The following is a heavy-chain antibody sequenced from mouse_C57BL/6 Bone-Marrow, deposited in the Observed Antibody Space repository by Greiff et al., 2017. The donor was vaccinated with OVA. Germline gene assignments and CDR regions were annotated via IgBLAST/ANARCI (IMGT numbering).Heavy chain of an antibody. Sequence: QVQLKQPGAELVKPGASVKLSCKASGYTFTSYWMHWVKQRPGRGLEWIGRIDPNSGGTKYNEKFKSKATLTVDKPSSTAYMQLSSLTSEDSAVYYCARGYYYGSLAWFAYWGQGTLVTVSA. CDR3: ARGYYYGSLAWFAY. J-gene: IGHJ3*01. CDR1: GYTFTSYW. CDR2: IDPNSGGT. V-gene: IGHV1-72*01. D-gene: IGHD1-1*01.